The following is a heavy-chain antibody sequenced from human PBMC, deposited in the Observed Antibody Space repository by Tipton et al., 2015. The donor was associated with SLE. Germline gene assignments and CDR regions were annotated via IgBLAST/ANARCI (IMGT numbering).Heavy chain of an antibody. CDR3: ARDSARGGSLDY. CDR2: IYTSGST. Sequence: TLSLTCTVSGGSISSYYWSWIRQPAGKGLEWIGRIYTSGSTNYNPSLKSRVTISVDTSKNQFSLKLSSVTAADTAVYYCARDSARGGSLDYWGQGTLVTVSS. D-gene: IGHD1-26*01. CDR1: GGSISSYY. V-gene: IGHV4-4*07. J-gene: IGHJ4*02.